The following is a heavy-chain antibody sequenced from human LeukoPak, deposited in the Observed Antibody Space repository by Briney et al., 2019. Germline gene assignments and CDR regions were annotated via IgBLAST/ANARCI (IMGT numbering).Heavy chain of an antibody. CDR1: GFTFSSYG. V-gene: IGHV3-30*18. CDR2: ISYDGSNK. Sequence: PGGSLRLSCAASGFTFSSYGMHWVRQAPGKGLEWVAVISYDGSNKYYADSVKGRFTISRDNSKNTLYLQMNSLRAEDTAVYYCAKGPAAGPPFDYWGQGTLVTVSS. J-gene: IGHJ4*02. D-gene: IGHD6-19*01. CDR3: AKGPAAGPPFDY.